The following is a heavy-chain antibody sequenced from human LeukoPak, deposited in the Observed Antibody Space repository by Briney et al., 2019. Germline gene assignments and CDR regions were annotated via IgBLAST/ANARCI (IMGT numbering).Heavy chain of an antibody. CDR3: ARDIPGPDY. V-gene: IGHV3-48*03. J-gene: IGHJ4*02. CDR2: ISSSGSTI. CDR1: GFTFSSYE. Sequence: RAGGSLRLSCAASGFTFSSYEMNWVRQAPGKGLEWVSYISSSGSTIYYADSVKGRFTISRDNAKNSLYLQMNSLRAKDTAVYYCARDIPGPDYWGQGTLVTVSS.